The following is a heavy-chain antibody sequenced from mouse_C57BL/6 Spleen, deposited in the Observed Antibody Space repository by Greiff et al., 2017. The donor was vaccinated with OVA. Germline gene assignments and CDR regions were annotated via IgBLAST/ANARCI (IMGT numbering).Heavy chain of an antibody. V-gene: IGHV14-4*01. CDR2: IDPENGDT. CDR3: TAVTTGY. CDR1: GFNIKDDY. J-gene: IGHJ2*01. D-gene: IGHD1-1*01. Sequence: VQLQQSGAELVRPGASVKLSCTASGFNIKDDYMHWVKQRPEQGLEWIGWIDPENGDTEYASKFQGKATITADTSSNTAYLQLSSLTSEDTAVYYCTAVTTGYWGQGTTLTVSS.